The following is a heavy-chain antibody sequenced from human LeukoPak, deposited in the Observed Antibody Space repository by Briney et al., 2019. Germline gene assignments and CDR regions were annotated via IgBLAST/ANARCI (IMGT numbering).Heavy chain of an antibody. J-gene: IGHJ4*02. CDR2: IRGGGGST. D-gene: IGHD5-24*01. CDR3: AKSGRWLQLILVHLRGIYYFDY. V-gene: IGHV3-23*01. Sequence: GGSLRLSCAASGLTFSSYAMSWVRQAPGKGLEWVSAIRGGGGSTYYADSVKGRSTISRDNSKNTLYLQMNSLRAEDTAVYYCAKSGRWLQLILVHLRGIYYFDYWGQGTLVTVSS. CDR1: GLTFSSYA.